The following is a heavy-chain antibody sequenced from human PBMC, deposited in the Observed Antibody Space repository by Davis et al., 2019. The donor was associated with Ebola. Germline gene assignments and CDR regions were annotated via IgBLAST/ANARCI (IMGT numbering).Heavy chain of an antibody. Sequence: SETLSLTCTVSGGSITSSYWSWIRQPPGKGLEWIGYIYYSGSTNYNPSLKSRVTISVDTSKNQFSLKLSSVTVADTAVYYCARDLGGSGYYDAFDIWGQGTMVTVSS. V-gene: IGHV4-59*01. CDR3: ARDLGGSGYYDAFDI. J-gene: IGHJ3*02. CDR1: GGSITSSY. D-gene: IGHD3-22*01. CDR2: IYYSGST.